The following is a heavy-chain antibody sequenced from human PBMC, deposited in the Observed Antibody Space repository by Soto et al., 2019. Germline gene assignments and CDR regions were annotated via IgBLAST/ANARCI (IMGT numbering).Heavy chain of an antibody. CDR2: IIPILDIT. Sequence: QVQLVQSGSEVKKLGSSVKISSKASGSTFSNHIITWVRQAPGQGLEWMGRIIPILDITNYAQKFQGRVTITADKSTTTAYMEVSNLSSEDTAVYYCARDSPIGSTFSGHDDIDSWGQGTLVTVSS. V-gene: IGHV1-69*08. CDR3: ARDSPIGSTFSGHDDIDS. CDR1: GSTFSNHI. J-gene: IGHJ4*02. D-gene: IGHD5-12*01.